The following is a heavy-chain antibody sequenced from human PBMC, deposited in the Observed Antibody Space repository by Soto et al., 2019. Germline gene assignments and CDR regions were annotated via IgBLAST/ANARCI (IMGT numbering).Heavy chain of an antibody. V-gene: IGHV4-39*01. Sequence: SETLSLTCTVSGGSISSSSYYWGWIRQPPGKGLEWIGSIYYSGSTYYNPSLKSRVTISVDTSKNQFSLKLSSVTAADTAVYYCARQMGIAARRIDYWGQGTLVTVSS. CDR3: ARQMGIAARRIDY. J-gene: IGHJ4*02. D-gene: IGHD6-6*01. CDR1: GGSISSSSYY. CDR2: IYYSGST.